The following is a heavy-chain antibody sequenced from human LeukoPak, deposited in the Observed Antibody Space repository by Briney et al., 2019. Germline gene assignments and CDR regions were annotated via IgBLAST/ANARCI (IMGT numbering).Heavy chain of an antibody. CDR3: ARDVFGWEHPFDY. J-gene: IGHJ4*02. Sequence: GGSLRLSCTVSGFTVSSNSMSWVRQAPGKGLEWVSSISSSSSSYIYYADSVKGRFTISRDNARKSLYLQMNSLRAEDTAVYYCARDVFGWEHPFDYWGQGTLVTVSS. D-gene: IGHD1-26*01. CDR1: GFTVSSNS. CDR2: ISSSSSSYI. V-gene: IGHV3-21*01.